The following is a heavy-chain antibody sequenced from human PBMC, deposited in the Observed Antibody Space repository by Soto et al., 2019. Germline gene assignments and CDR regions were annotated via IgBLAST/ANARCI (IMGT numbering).Heavy chain of an antibody. J-gene: IGHJ4*02. CDR3: ARQEYYDILTGYFGYYFDY. CDR2: IYYSGST. V-gene: IGHV4-39*01. D-gene: IGHD3-9*01. CDR1: GGSISSSSYY. Sequence: SETLSLTCTVSGGSISSSSYYWGWIRQPPGKGLEWIGSIYYSGSTYYNPSLKSRVTISVDTSKNQFSLKLSSVTAADTAVYYCARQEYYDILTGYFGYYFDYWGQGTLVTVSS.